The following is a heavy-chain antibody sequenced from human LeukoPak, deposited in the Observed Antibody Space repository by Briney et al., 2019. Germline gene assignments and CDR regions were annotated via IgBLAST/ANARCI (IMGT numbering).Heavy chain of an antibody. CDR2: IYPGDSDT. CDR3: ARRQPGIAVAGTNNWFDP. Sequence: GESLKISCKGSGYSFTNYWIGWVRQMPGKGLEWMGIIYPGDSDTRYSPSFQGQVTISADKSISTAYLQWSSLKASDTAMYYCARRQPGIAVAGTNNWFDPWGQGTLVTVSS. V-gene: IGHV5-51*01. J-gene: IGHJ5*02. CDR1: GYSFTNYW. D-gene: IGHD6-19*01.